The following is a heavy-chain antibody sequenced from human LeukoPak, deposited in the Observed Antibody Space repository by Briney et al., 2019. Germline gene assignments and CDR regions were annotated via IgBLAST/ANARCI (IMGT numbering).Heavy chain of an antibody. Sequence: ASVKVSCKASGYTFTGYYMHWVRQAPGRGLEWMGWINPNSGGTNYAQKFQGRVTMTRDTSISTAYMELGRLRSDDTAVYYCARVGRIKQYSSSWYVWFDPWGQGTLVTVSS. CDR2: INPNSGGT. D-gene: IGHD6-13*01. V-gene: IGHV1-2*02. CDR1: GYTFTGYY. J-gene: IGHJ5*02. CDR3: ARVGRIKQYSSSWYVWFDP.